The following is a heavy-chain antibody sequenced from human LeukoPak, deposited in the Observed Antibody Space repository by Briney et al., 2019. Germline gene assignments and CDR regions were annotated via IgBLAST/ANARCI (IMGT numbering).Heavy chain of an antibody. J-gene: IGHJ3*02. Sequence: GGSLRLSCAASGFTFSSYAMSWVRQAPGKGLEWVSAISGSGGSTYYADSVKGRFTTSRDNSKNTLYLQMNSLRAEDTAVYYCAKRELLLDDAFDIWGQGTMVTVSS. CDR1: GFTFSSYA. CDR2: ISGSGGST. D-gene: IGHD3-10*01. CDR3: AKRELLLDDAFDI. V-gene: IGHV3-23*01.